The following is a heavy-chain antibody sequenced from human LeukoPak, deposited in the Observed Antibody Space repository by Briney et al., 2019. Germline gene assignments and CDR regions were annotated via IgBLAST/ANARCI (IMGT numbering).Heavy chain of an antibody. CDR3: ARVSYCGGDCFNWFDP. V-gene: IGHV3-21*01. Sequence: TGGSLRLSCAGSGFTFSSYSMNWVRQAPGKGLEWVSSISSSSSYIYYADSVKGRFTTSRYNAKNSLYLQMNSLRAEDTAVYYCARVSYCGGDCFNWFDPWGQGTLVTVSS. CDR2: ISSSSSYI. J-gene: IGHJ5*02. CDR1: GFTFSSYS. D-gene: IGHD2-21*02.